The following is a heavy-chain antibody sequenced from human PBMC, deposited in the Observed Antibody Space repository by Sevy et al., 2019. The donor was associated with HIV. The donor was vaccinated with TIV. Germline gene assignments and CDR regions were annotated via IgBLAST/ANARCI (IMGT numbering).Heavy chain of an antibody. CDR2: ISSSSSYI. CDR1: GFTFSSYS. Sequence: GSLRLSCAASGFTFSSYSMNWVRQAPGKGLEWVSSISSSSSYIYYADSVKGRFTISRDNAKNSLYLQMNSLRAEDTAVYYCARDSRPDGFGDQTYNWFDPWGQGTLVTVSS. D-gene: IGHD3-10*01. CDR3: ARDSRPDGFGDQTYNWFDP. J-gene: IGHJ5*02. V-gene: IGHV3-21*01.